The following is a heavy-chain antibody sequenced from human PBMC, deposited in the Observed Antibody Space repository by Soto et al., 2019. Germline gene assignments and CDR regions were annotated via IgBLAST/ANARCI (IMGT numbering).Heavy chain of an antibody. V-gene: IGHV3-30*18. CDR1: GFTFSSYG. D-gene: IGHD3-9*01. Sequence: ESGGGVVQPGRSLRLSCAASGFTFSSYGMHWVRQAPGKGLEWVAVISYDGSNKYYADSVKGRFTISRDNSKNTLYLQMNSLRAEDTAVYYCAQGDWDIWGQGTMVTVSS. J-gene: IGHJ3*02. CDR2: ISYDGSNK. CDR3: AQGDWDI.